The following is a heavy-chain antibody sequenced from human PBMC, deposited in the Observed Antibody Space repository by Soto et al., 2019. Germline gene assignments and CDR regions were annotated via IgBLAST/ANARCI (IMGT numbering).Heavy chain of an antibody. V-gene: IGHV1-69*06. J-gene: IGHJ6*02. CDR3: ADSGVKVGGSYFPYYYGMDV. CDR2: IIPIFGTA. CDR1: GGTFSSYA. D-gene: IGHD1-26*01. Sequence: SVKVSCKASGGTFSSYAISWVRQAPGQGLEWMGGIIPIFGTANYAQKFQGRVTITADKSTSTAYMERSSLRSEDTAVYYCADSGVKVGGSYFPYYYGMDVWGQGTTVTVSS.